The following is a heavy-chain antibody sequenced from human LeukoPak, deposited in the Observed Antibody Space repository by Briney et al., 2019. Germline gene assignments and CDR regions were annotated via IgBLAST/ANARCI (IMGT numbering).Heavy chain of an antibody. CDR3: ARVSLKRDYYHYFGMDV. V-gene: IGHV1-18*01. CDR1: GYTFTSYG. J-gene: IGHJ6*02. Sequence: ASVKVSCKASGYTFTSYGISWVRQAPGQGLEWMGWISAYNGNTNYAQKPQGRVTMTTDTSTSTAYMELRSLRSEDTAVYYCARVSLKRDYYHYFGMDVWGQGTTVTVSS. CDR2: ISAYNGNT.